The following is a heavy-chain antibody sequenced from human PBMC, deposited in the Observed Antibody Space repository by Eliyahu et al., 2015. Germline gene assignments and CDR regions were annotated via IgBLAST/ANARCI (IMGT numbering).Heavy chain of an antibody. J-gene: IGHJ6*04. Sequence: EVQLVESGGGLVQPGGSLRPSCAASGFTFSSXSMNWVRQAPGKGLEWVSYISSSSSTIYYADSVKGRFTISRDNAKNSLYLQMNSLRDEDTAVYYCARESRPNYYYYYGMDVWGKGTTVTVSS. CDR2: ISSSSSTI. CDR3: ARESRPNYYYYYGMDV. V-gene: IGHV3-48*02. CDR1: GFTFSSXS.